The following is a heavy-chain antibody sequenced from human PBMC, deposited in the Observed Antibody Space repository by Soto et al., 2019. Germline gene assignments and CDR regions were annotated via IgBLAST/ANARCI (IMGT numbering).Heavy chain of an antibody. D-gene: IGHD3-10*01. CDR2: INHSGST. CDR3: ARGPRTGSYYSYYYYYYMDV. J-gene: IGHJ6*03. V-gene: IGHV4-34*01. CDR1: GGSFSGYY. Sequence: PSETLSLTCAVYGGSFSGYYWSWIRQPPGKGLEWIGEINHSGSTNYNPSLKSRVTISVDTSKNQFSLKLSSVTAADTAVYYCARGPRTGSYYSYYYYYYMDVWGKGTTVTVSS.